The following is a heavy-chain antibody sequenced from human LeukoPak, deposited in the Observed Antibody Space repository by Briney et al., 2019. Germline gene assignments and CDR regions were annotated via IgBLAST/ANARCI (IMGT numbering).Heavy chain of an antibody. Sequence: SETLSLTCTVSGDSISSGDYYWSWIRQPPGKGLEWIGYIYYSGSISYNPSPKSRVTISVDTSKNQFSLKLSSVTAADTAVYYCARDLANYDILTGNFGWFDPWGQGTLVTVSS. V-gene: IGHV4-30-4*01. CDR3: ARDLANYDILTGNFGWFDP. CDR1: GDSISSGDYY. CDR2: IYYSGSI. J-gene: IGHJ5*02. D-gene: IGHD3-9*01.